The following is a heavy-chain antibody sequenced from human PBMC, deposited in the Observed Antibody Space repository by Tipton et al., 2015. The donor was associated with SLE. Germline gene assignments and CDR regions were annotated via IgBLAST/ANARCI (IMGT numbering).Heavy chain of an antibody. CDR3: AVGYCSGGSCYSGGWFDP. J-gene: IGHJ5*02. D-gene: IGHD2-15*01. CDR1: GGSIRSYY. CDR2: IYHSGST. V-gene: IGHV4-59*04. Sequence: TLSLTCTVSGGSIRSYYWSWIRQTPEKGLEWIASIYHSGSTNYNPSLKSRVTISVDTSKKQVSLNLSPVTAADTAVYYCAVGYCSGGSCYSGGWFDPWGQGTLVTVSS.